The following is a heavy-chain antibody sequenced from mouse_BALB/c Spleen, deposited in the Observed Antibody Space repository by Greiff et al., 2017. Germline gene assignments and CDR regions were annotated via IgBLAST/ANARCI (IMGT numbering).Heavy chain of an antibody. CDR1: GFTFSDYY. J-gene: IGHJ4*01. CDR3: ARDRVGTGAMDY. D-gene: IGHD4-1*01. V-gene: IGHV5-4*02. CDR2: ISDGGSYT. Sequence: EVQLVESGGGLVKPGGSLKLSCAASGFTFSDYYMYWVRQTPEKRLEWVATISDGGSYTYYPDSVKGRFTISRDNAKNNLYLQMSSLKSEDTAMYYCARDRVGTGAMDYWGQGTSVTVSS.